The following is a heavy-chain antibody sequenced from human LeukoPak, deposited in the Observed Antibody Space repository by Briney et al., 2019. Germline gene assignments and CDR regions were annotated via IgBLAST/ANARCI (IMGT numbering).Heavy chain of an antibody. Sequence: SETLSLTCTVSGGSISGSSYYWGWIRQPPGKGLEWIGSIYYSGSTYYNPSLKSRVTISVDTSKNQFSLKLSSVTAADTAVYYCARAARRYYYYYYMDVWGKGTTVTVSS. CDR2: IYYSGST. J-gene: IGHJ6*03. V-gene: IGHV4-39*01. CDR1: GGSISGSSYY. CDR3: ARAARRYYYYYYMDV. D-gene: IGHD6-6*01.